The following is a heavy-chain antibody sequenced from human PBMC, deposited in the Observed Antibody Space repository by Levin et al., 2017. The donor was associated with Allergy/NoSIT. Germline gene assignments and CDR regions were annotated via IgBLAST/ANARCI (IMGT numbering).Heavy chain of an antibody. V-gene: IGHV5-51*01. CDR3: ARRDSDGSNSFDY. J-gene: IGHJ4*02. CDR1: GYSFTSYW. D-gene: IGHD4-23*01. Sequence: PGGSLRLSCQASGYSFTSYWFGWVRQRPGKGLEWMGLIFPSDSDTRVSPSFQGQIIMSVDKSISTAYLQWSSLRASDSAMYYCARRDSDGSNSFDYWGQGTLVTVSS. CDR2: IFPSDSDT.